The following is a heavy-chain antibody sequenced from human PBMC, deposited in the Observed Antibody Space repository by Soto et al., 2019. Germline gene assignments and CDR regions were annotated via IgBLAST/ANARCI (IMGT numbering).Heavy chain of an antibody. D-gene: IGHD3-10*01. Sequence: EVQLVVSGGDLVQPGGSLRLSCEASGFTFRTNWMHWVRQAPGKGLVWVSRMNPDGSTRGYADSVWGRFTISRDNAKNTVFLQMDSLRAEDTAVYYCGRGGNAGAGQYYLDDNWGQGTLVTVSS. CDR1: GFTFRTNW. V-gene: IGHV3-74*01. CDR3: GRGGNAGAGQYYLDDN. J-gene: IGHJ4*02. CDR2: MNPDGSTR.